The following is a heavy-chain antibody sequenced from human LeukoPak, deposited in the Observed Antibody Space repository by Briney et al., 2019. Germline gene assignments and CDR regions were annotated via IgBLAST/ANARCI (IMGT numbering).Heavy chain of an antibody. V-gene: IGHV1-69*13. Sequence: EASVKVSCKASGGTFSSYAISWVRQAPGQGLEWMGGIIPIFGTANYAQKFQGRVTITADESTSTAYMELSSLRSEDTAVYYCAKGDNVPDWGVGDYYSYSMDSWPRGPRSRSP. CDR3: AKGDNVPDWGVGDYYSYSMDS. J-gene: IGHJ6*03. D-gene: IGHD3-16*01. CDR2: IIPIFGTA. CDR1: GGTFSSYA.